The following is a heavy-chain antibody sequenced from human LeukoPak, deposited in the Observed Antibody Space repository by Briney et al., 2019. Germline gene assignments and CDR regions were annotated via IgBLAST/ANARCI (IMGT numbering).Heavy chain of an antibody. CDR2: IYYSGST. Sequence: PSETLSLTCTVSGGSISSYYWSWLRQPPGKGLEWIGYIYYSGSTNYNPSLKSRVTISVDTSKNQFSLKLSSVTAADTAVYYCARDGVAAAGTWSWFDPWGQGTLVTVSS. CDR3: ARDGVAAAGTWSWFDP. CDR1: GGSISSYY. V-gene: IGHV4-59*01. J-gene: IGHJ5*02. D-gene: IGHD6-13*01.